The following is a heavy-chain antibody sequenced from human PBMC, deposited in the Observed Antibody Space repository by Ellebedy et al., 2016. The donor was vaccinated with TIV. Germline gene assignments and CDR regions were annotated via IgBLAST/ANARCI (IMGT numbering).Heavy chain of an antibody. D-gene: IGHD6-13*01. CDR3: ARLGVIAAAGVGDY. CDR1: GFTFTTYA. J-gene: IGHJ4*02. V-gene: IGHV3-11*01. Sequence: GESLKISCAASGFTFTTYAMSWFRQAPGKGPEWVSYISYSGDVIYYADSVKGRFTTSRDNAGNSLFLQMNSLRAEDTAVYYCARLGVIAAAGVGDYWGQGTLVIVSS. CDR2: ISYSGDVI.